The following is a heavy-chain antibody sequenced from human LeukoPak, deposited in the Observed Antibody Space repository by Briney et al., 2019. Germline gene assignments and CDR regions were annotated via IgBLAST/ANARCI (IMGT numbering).Heavy chain of an antibody. V-gene: IGHV3-7*01. D-gene: IGHD3-3*01. CDR1: GFSFSRYW. CDR2: IKGDESDD. CDR3: ARVADYDFLSGYYSPFDH. J-gene: IGHJ4*02. Sequence: GGSLRLSCAASGFSFSRYWMTWVCQAPGKGLEWVANIKGDESDDHYVASVRGRFAISRDNAKRSLYLQMNNLRAEDTGVSYCARVADYDFLSGYYSPFDHWGQGVLVIVSS.